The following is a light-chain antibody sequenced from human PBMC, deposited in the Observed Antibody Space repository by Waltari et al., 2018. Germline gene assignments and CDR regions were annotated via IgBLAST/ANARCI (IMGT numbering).Light chain of an antibody. CDR1: QSVSSN. Sequence: EIVMTQSPATLSVSPGERATLSCRASQSVSSNLAWYQQKPGQAPRLLIYGASTRATGIPARFSGSGSGTEFTLIISSLQSEDFAVYYCQQYNNWPMYTFGQGTKLEIK. CDR3: QQYNNWPMYT. J-gene: IGKJ2*01. V-gene: IGKV3-15*01. CDR2: GAS.